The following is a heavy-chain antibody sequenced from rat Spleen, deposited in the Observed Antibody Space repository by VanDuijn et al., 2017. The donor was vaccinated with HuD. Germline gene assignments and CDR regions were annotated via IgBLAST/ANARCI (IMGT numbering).Heavy chain of an antibody. CDR1: GFFFSDFY. V-gene: IGHV5-29*01. CDR3: ARGPSYGSDLDYFDY. J-gene: IGHJ2*01. D-gene: IGHD1-7*01. CDR2: MSYDGSST. Sequence: EVQLVESDGGLVQPGRSLELSCAASGFFFSDFYMAWVRQAPTKGLEWVATMSYDGSSTYYRDSVKGRFTISRDNAKSSLYLQMDSLRSADTATYYCARGPSYGSDLDYFDYWGQGVMVTVSS.